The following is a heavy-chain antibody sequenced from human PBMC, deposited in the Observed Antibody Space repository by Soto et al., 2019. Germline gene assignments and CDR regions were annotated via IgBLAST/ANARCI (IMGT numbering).Heavy chain of an antibody. D-gene: IGHD2-2*02. CDR3: TRLGCSSTSCYNDDY. CDR2: IRSKANSYAT. CDR1: GFTFSGSA. V-gene: IGHV3-73*01. Sequence: GGSLRLSCAASGFTFSGSAMHWVRQASGKGLEWVGRIRSKANSYATAYAASVKGRFTISRDDSKNTAYLQMNSLKTEDTAVYYCTRLGCSSTSCYNDDYWGQGPLVTVSS. J-gene: IGHJ4*02.